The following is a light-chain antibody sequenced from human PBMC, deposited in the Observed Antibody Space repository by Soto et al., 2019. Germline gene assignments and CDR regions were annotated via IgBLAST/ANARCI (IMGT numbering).Light chain of an antibody. CDR2: LNSDGSH. J-gene: IGLJ3*02. CDR3: QTWGTGIPWL. CDR1: SGHSSYA. Sequence: QLVLTQSPSASASLGASVKLTCTLSSGHSSYAIAWHKQQPEKGPRYLMKLNSDGSHSKGDGIPDRFSGSSSGAERYLPISRLHSDDEADYYCQTWGTGIPWLFGGGTKFTVL. V-gene: IGLV4-69*01.